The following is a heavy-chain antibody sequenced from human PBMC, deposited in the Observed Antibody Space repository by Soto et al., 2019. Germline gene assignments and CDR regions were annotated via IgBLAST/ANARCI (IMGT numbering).Heavy chain of an antibody. CDR1: GFTFSSYA. D-gene: IGHD4-4*01. J-gene: IGHJ4*02. Sequence: EVQLLESGGGLVQPGGSLRLSCAASGFTFSSYAMSWVRQAPGKGLEWVSAISGAGGSTYYAGSVKGRFTISRDNSKNRLYLQMNSLRAEDTALYYGAKDRDYRTGVFDYWGQGTLVTVSS. CDR2: ISGAGGST. CDR3: AKDRDYRTGVFDY. V-gene: IGHV3-23*01.